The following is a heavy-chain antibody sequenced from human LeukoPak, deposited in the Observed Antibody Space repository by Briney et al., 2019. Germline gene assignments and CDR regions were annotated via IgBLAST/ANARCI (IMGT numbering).Heavy chain of an antibody. Sequence: HGESLKISCKASGYSFTGFWIGWVRQMPGKGLEWMGITYPGDSDTRYSPSFQGQVTISADKSISTAYLQWSSLKASDTAMYYCARSSRIAVAGTVYFDYWGQGTLVTVSS. CDR2: TYPGDSDT. D-gene: IGHD6-19*01. CDR1: GYSFTGFW. V-gene: IGHV5-51*01. CDR3: ARSSRIAVAGTVYFDY. J-gene: IGHJ4*02.